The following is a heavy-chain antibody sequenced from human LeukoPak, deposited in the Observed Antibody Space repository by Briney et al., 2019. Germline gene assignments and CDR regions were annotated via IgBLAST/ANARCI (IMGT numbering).Heavy chain of an antibody. D-gene: IGHD6-19*01. CDR1: GGSFSGYY. Sequence: SETLSLTCAVYGGSFSGYYWSWIRQPPGKGLEWIGEINHSGSTNYNPSLKSRVTISVDTSKNQFSLKLSSATAADTAVYYCARGYSSGWYGAPFDYWGQGTLVTVSS. CDR2: INHSGST. J-gene: IGHJ4*02. V-gene: IGHV4-34*01. CDR3: ARGYSSGWYGAPFDY.